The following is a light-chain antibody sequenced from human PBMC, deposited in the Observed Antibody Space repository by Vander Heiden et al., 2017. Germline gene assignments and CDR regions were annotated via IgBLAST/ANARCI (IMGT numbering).Light chain of an antibody. Sequence: DIQLTQSPSFLSASVGDRVTITCRASQGISSYLAWYQQKPGKAPKLLIYAASTLQSGVPSTFSRTAPGTEFTLTMISLQPEDFATYYCLQLNSYPYTFGHGTKVDIK. V-gene: IGKV1-9*01. CDR3: LQLNSYPYT. CDR1: QGISSY. CDR2: AAS. J-gene: IGKJ3*01.